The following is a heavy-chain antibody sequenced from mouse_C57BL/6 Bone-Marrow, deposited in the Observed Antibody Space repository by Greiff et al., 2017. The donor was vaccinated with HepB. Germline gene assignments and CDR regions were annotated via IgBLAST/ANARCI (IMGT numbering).Heavy chain of an antibody. V-gene: IGHV8-12*01. J-gene: IGHJ4*01. CDR1: GFSLSTSGMG. CDR2: IYWDDDK. CDR3: ARRRHWYPYYYAMDY. D-gene: IGHD1-1*02. Sequence: QVTLKESGPGILQSSQTLSLTCSFSGFSLSTSGMGVSWIRQPSGKGLEWLAHIYWDDDKRYNPSLKSRLTISKDTSRNQVFLKITSVDTADTATYYCARRRHWYPYYYAMDYWGQGTSVTVSS.